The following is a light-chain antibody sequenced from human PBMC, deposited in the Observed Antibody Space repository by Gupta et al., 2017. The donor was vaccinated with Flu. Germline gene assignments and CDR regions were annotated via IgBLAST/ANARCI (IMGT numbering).Light chain of an antibody. CDR3: RQYRAYPIT. V-gene: IGKV1D-16*01. J-gene: IGKJ5*01. CDR1: QSVGNS. CDR2: GAS. Sequence: DFQMTQSPSSLSASVGDRVIITCRASQSVGNSLGWYQQKPEKAPKSLIYGASSLQDGVPPRFSGCGFGTEFTLTIISLQPEDFGTYYCRQYRAYPITFGQGTRLEIK.